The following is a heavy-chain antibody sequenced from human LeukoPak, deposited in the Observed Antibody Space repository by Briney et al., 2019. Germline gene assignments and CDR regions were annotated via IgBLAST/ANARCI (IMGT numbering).Heavy chain of an antibody. CDR3: ARANYYDISGYDY. Sequence: GGSLRLSCAASGFTFRSYEMNWVRQAPGKGLEWVSYITSSGNTIYYADSVKGRFTVSRDNAKNSLYLQMNSLRAEDTAVYYCARANYYDISGYDYWGQGTLVTVSS. J-gene: IGHJ4*02. V-gene: IGHV3-48*03. CDR2: ITSSGNTI. D-gene: IGHD3-22*01. CDR1: GFTFRSYE.